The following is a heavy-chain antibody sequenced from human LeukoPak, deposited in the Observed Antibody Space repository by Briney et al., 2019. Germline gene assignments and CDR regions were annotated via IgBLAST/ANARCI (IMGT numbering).Heavy chain of an antibody. V-gene: IGHV4-39*01. D-gene: IGHD3-10*01. CDR1: GGSISSSSYY. Sequence: SETLSLTSTVSGGSISSSSYYWGWIRQPPGKGLEWIGSIYYSGSTYYNPSLKSRVTISVDTSKNQFPLKLSSVTAADTAVYYCARPILWFGELSRFDPWGQGTLVTVSS. J-gene: IGHJ5*02. CDR2: IYYSGST. CDR3: ARPILWFGELSRFDP.